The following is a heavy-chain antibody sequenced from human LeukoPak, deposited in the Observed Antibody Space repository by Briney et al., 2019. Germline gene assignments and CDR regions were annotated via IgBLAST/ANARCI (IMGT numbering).Heavy chain of an antibody. D-gene: IGHD3-22*01. CDR1: GFTFSSYG. CDR3: ARGSTMMTTWPEF. Sequence: PGRSLRLSCATSGFTFSSYGIHWVRQAPGKGLEWVAVIWYDEENTYYGDSVNGRFTISRDNSKKTLYLQMNSLRAEDTAVYYCARGSTMMTTWPEFWGQGTLVTVSS. J-gene: IGHJ4*02. CDR2: IWYDEENT. V-gene: IGHV3-33*01.